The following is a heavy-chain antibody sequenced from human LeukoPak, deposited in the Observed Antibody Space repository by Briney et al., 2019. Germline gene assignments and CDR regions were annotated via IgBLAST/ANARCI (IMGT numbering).Heavy chain of an antibody. CDR3: ARGGTVVLMVYAIYFDY. D-gene: IGHD2-8*01. J-gene: IGHJ4*02. CDR2: IYYSGST. CDR1: GGSISSYY. V-gene: IGHV4-59*12. Sequence: PSETLSLTCTVSGGSISSYYWSWIRQPPGKGLEWIGYIYYSGSTNYNPSLKSRVTISVDTSKNQFSLKLSSVTAADTAVYYCARGGTVVLMVYAIYFDYWGQGTLVTVSS.